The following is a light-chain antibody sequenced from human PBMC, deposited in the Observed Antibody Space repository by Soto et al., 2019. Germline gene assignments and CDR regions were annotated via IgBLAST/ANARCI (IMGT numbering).Light chain of an antibody. CDR1: GSDIGAYNF. Sequence: QSALAQPPSASGSPGQSVTISCTGSGSDIGAYNFVSWYQQHPGKAPKLMIFGVTERPSGVPDRFSGSKSGNTASLTVSGLQADDEAVCYCYSYAGRNIWVFGGATKLTVL. CDR3: YSYAGRNIWV. CDR2: GVT. V-gene: IGLV2-8*01. J-gene: IGLJ3*02.